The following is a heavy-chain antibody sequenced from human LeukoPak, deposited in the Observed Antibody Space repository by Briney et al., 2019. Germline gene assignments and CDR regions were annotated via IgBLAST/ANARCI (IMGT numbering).Heavy chain of an antibody. D-gene: IGHD2-2*01. CDR2: IYYSGST. Sequence: SETLSLTCAVYGGSFSGYYWSWIRQPPGKGLEWIGYIYYSGSTNYNPSLKSRVTISVDTSKNQFSLKLSSVTAADTAVYYCAGGTIVVVPAAIPMVLYAFDIWGQGTMVTVSS. CDR3: AGGTIVVVPAAIPMVLYAFDI. CDR1: GGSFSGYY. J-gene: IGHJ3*02. V-gene: IGHV4-59*08.